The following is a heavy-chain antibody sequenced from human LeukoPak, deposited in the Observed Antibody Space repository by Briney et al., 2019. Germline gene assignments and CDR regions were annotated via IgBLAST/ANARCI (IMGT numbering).Heavy chain of an antibody. CDR3: ARKIYRGLRAAAAGFFDS. Sequence: SETLTLTCAVYGGSYSSYYWSWIRQPPGQELEWIGEVNRSGNSNYNPSLKSRVTISVDTSKNQISLKLSSVTAADTAVYYCARKIYRGLRAAAAGFFDSWGQGTLVTVSS. V-gene: IGHV4-34*01. CDR1: GGSYSSYY. J-gene: IGHJ4*02. D-gene: IGHD6-13*01. CDR2: VNRSGNS.